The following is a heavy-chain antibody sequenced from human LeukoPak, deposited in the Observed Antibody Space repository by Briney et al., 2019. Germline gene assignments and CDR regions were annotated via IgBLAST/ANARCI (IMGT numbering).Heavy chain of an antibody. Sequence: GGSLRLSCAASGFTFSSYWMSWVRQAPGKGLEWVANIKQDGSEKYYVDSAKGRFTISRDNAKNSLYLQMNSLRAEDTAVYYCARGSTYSSGWYTGFDYWGQGTLVTVSS. CDR3: ARGSTYSSGWYTGFDY. CDR2: IKQDGSEK. V-gene: IGHV3-7*01. CDR1: GFTFSSYW. J-gene: IGHJ4*02. D-gene: IGHD6-19*01.